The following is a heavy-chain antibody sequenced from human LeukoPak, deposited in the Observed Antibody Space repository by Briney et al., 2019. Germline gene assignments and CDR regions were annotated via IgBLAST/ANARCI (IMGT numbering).Heavy chain of an antibody. Sequence: SETLSLTCAVYGGSFSGYYWSWIRQPPGKGLEWIGEINHSGSTNYNPSLKSRVTISVDTSKNQFSLKLSSVTAADTAVYYCARGIYGEDSSYDYWGQGTLVTVSS. D-gene: IGHD4-17*01. V-gene: IGHV4-34*01. CDR3: ARGIYGEDSSYDY. CDR1: GGSFSGYY. J-gene: IGHJ4*02. CDR2: INHSGST.